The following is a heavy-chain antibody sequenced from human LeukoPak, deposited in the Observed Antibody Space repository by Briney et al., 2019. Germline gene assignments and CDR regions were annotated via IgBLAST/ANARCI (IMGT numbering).Heavy chain of an antibody. D-gene: IGHD3-10*01. CDR3: ARFHYGSGNYYYYGMDV. CDR2: ISYDGSNK. Sequence: GGSLRLSCAASGFTFSSYAMLWVRQAPGKGLEWVAVISYDGSNKYYADSVKGRFTISRDNSKNTLYLQMNSLRAEDTAVYYCARFHYGSGNYYYYGMDVWGQGTTVTVSS. CDR1: GFTFSSYA. J-gene: IGHJ6*02. V-gene: IGHV3-30*04.